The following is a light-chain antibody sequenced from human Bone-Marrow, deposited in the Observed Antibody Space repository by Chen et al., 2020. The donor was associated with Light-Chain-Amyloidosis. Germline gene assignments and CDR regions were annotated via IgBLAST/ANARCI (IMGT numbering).Light chain of an antibody. CDR3: SSYTITNTLV. CDR1: SSDVGGDNH. Sequence: QSALTQPASVSGSPGQSITISCTGTSSDVGGDNHVSWYQQHPDKAPKLMIYGVTNRPSWVPDRFSGSKSDNPASLTISGLQTEDEADYFCSSYTITNTLVFGSGTRVTVL. V-gene: IGLV2-14*01. J-gene: IGLJ1*01. CDR2: GVT.